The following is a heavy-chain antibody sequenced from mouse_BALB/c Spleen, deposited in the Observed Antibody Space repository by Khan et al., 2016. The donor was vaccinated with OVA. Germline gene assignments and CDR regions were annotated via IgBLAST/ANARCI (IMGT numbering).Heavy chain of an antibody. CDR3: ARRTTEYALDY. CDR1: GYTFSSHT. Sequence: QMQLEESGAELARPGASVKMSCKASGYTFSSHTMHWVKQRPGQGLEWIGYINPRNGYTQYNQKFNDKATLTADISSSTAYMQLSSLTSEDSAVYYCARRTTEYALDYWGQGTSVTVSS. J-gene: IGHJ4*01. D-gene: IGHD2-14*01. CDR2: INPRNGYT. V-gene: IGHV1-4*01.